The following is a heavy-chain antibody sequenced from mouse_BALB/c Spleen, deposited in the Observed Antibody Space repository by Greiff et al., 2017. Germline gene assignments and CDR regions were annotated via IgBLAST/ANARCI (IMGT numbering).Heavy chain of an antibody. Sequence: EVQVVESGAELVKPGASVKLSCTASGFNIKDTYMHWVKQRPEQGLEWIGRIDPANGNTKYDPKFQGKATITADTSSNTAYLQLSSLTSEDTAVYYCARGNYPFDYWGQGTTLTVSS. CDR2: IDPANGNT. CDR3: ARGNYPFDY. D-gene: IGHD2-1*01. V-gene: IGHV14-3*02. CDR1: GFNIKDTY. J-gene: IGHJ2*01.